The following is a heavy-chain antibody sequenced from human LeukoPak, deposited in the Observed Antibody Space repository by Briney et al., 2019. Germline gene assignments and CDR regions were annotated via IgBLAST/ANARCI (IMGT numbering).Heavy chain of an antibody. CDR1: GLTFSSFA. CDR2: ISDNGGTT. D-gene: IGHD5-18*01. Sequence: GGSLRLSCVASGLTFSSFAVHWVRQAPGKGPECLAVISDNGGTTSYSNSVKGRFTISRDNSKNTLYLQMGSLRPEDMAVYYCVKGGYGYTYHYNWFDSWGQGTLVTVSS. V-gene: IGHV3-64*01. J-gene: IGHJ5*01. CDR3: VKGGYGYTYHYNWFDS.